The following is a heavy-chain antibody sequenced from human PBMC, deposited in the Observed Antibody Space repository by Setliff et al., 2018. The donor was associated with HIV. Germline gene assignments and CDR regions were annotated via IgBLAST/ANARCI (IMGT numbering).Heavy chain of an antibody. J-gene: IGHJ4*02. Sequence: EASVKVSCKASGYTFTGHAMNWVRQAPGQGLEWMGWMNPKSGNTGYARKFQGRVTMTRKTSISTAYMELRSLRSDDTAVYYCARGYCSSTSCYGIYYFDNWGQGTPVTVSS. CDR3: ARGYCSSTSCYGIYYFDN. CDR2: MNPKSGNT. D-gene: IGHD2-2*01. CDR1: GYTFTGHA. V-gene: IGHV1-8*01.